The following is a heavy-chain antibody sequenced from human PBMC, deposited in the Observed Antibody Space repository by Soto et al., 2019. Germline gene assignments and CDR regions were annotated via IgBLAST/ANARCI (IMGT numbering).Heavy chain of an antibody. CDR2: IWYDGSNK. CDR1: GFTFSSYG. Sequence: QVQLVESGGGVVQPGRSLRLSCAASGFTFSSYGMHWVRQAPGKGLEWVAVIWYDGSNKYYADSVKGRFTISGDNSKNTLYLQMNSLRAVDMAVYYCARDLAEWGQGTLVTVSS. V-gene: IGHV3-33*01. J-gene: IGHJ4*02. CDR3: ARDLAE.